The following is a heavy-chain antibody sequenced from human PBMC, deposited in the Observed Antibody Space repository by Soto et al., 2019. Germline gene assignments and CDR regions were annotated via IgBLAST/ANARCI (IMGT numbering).Heavy chain of an antibody. J-gene: IGHJ4*02. CDR3: ARDPHRAVFTAMVY. V-gene: IGHV1-69*13. D-gene: IGHD5-18*01. Sequence: GASVKVSCKASGGTFSSYAISWVRQAPGQGLEWMGGIIPIFGTANYAQKFQGRVTITADESTSTAYMELSSLRSEDTAVYYCARDPHRAVFTAMVYWGQGTLVTVSS. CDR2: IIPIFGTA. CDR1: GGTFSSYA.